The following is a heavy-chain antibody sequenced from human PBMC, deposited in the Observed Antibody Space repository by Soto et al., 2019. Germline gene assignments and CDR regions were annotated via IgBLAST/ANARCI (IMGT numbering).Heavy chain of an antibody. CDR1: GYTFTSYG. D-gene: IGHD4-4*01. Sequence: ASVKVSCKASGYTFTSYGISWVREAPGQGLEWMGWISAYNGNTNYAQKLQGRVTMTTDTSTSTAYMELRSLRSDDTAVYYCARDNSNYRYYGMDVWGQGTTVTVSS. V-gene: IGHV1-18*04. J-gene: IGHJ6*02. CDR3: ARDNSNYRYYGMDV. CDR2: ISAYNGNT.